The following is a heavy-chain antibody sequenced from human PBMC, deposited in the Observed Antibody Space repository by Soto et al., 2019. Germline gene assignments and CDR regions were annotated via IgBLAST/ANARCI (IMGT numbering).Heavy chain of an antibody. J-gene: IGHJ4*02. CDR1: GFTFSRVS. Sequence: PGWSLRLSCEASGFTFSRVSMNLVRQVPGKGLEWVASISSASSETWYADSVKGRFIISRDNAQNSLFLQMNTLRPEDSAIYYCARVAYWGPGTQVTVS. V-gene: IGHV3-21*01. CDR2: ISSASSET. CDR3: ARVAY.